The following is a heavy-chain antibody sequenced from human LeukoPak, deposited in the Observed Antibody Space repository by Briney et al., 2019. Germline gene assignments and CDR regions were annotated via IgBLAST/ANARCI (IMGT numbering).Heavy chain of an antibody. Sequence: SETLSLTCTVSGGSISSYYWSWIRQPPGKGLEWIGYIYYSGSTNYNPSLKSRVTISVDTSKNQFSLKLSSVTAADTAVYYCARLRRDGYNSDMDVWGKGTTVTISS. CDR1: GGSISSYY. J-gene: IGHJ6*04. V-gene: IGHV4-59*13. D-gene: IGHD5-24*01. CDR3: ARLRRDGYNSDMDV. CDR2: IYYSGST.